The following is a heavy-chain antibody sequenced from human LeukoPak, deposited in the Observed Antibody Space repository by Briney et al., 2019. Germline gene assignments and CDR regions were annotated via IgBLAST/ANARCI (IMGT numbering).Heavy chain of an antibody. Sequence: SQTLSLTCTVSGGSISSGDYYWSWIRQPPGKGLEWIGYIYYSGSTYYNPSLKSRVTISVDTSKNQFSLKLSPVTAADTAVYYCASMPYDFWSGYGYYYMDVWAKGPRSPSP. CDR1: GGSISSGDYY. CDR2: IYYSGST. V-gene: IGHV4-30-4*08. D-gene: IGHD3-3*01. J-gene: IGHJ6*03. CDR3: ASMPYDFWSGYGYYYMDV.